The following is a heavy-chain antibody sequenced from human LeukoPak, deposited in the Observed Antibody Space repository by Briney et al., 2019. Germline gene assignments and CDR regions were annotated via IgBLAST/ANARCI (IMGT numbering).Heavy chain of an antibody. J-gene: IGHJ6*03. CDR2: INPNSGGT. V-gene: IGHV1-2*02. D-gene: IGHD3-10*01. CDR3: ASYYYGSGSYRYYYYMDV. Sequence: VSVKVSCKASGYTFTGYYMHWVRQAPGQGLEWMGWINPNSGGTNYAQKFRGRVTMTRDTSISTAYMELSRLRSDDTAVYYCASYYYGSGSYRYYYYMDVWGKGTTVTVSS. CDR1: GYTFTGYY.